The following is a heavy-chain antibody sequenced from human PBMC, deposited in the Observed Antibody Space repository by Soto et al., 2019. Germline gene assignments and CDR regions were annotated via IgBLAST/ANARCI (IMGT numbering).Heavy chain of an antibody. CDR2: IKSKTDGGTT. V-gene: IGHV3-15*07. Sequence: EVPLVESGGGLVKPGGSLTLSCAASGFIFNNAWMNWVRQAPGKGLEWVGRIKSKTDGGTTDYAAPVKGRFTISRDDSKNTLYLQMNSLKPEDTAVYYCTHQRWGAFEIWGQGTMVTVSS. J-gene: IGHJ3*02. CDR3: THQRWGAFEI. CDR1: GFIFNNAW. D-gene: IGHD2-2*01.